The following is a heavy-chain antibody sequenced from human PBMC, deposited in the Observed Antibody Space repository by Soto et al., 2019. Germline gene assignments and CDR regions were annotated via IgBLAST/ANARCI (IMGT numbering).Heavy chain of an antibody. Sequence: PSETLSLTCTVSGGSISSYYWSWIRQPPGKGLEWIGYIYYSGSTNYNPSLKSRVTISVDTSKNQFSLKLSSVTAADTAMYYCARSFIAAAGPNWFDPWGQGTLVTVSS. CDR1: GGSISSYY. V-gene: IGHV4-59*01. J-gene: IGHJ5*02. CDR3: ARSFIAAAGPNWFDP. CDR2: IYYSGST. D-gene: IGHD6-13*01.